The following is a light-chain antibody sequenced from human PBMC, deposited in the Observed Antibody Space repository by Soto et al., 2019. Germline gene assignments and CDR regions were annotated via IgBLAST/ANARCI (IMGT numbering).Light chain of an antibody. Sequence: QSALTQPASVSGSPGQSITISCTATSSDLGDFNYVSWYQQHPGKAPKLLIYDLINRPSGISDRFSGSKSGYTASLTVSGLQAEDEADYYCSSYTRINTRVFGGGTKLTVL. CDR1: SSDLGDFNY. J-gene: IGLJ2*01. CDR2: DLI. CDR3: SSYTRINTRV. V-gene: IGLV2-14*03.